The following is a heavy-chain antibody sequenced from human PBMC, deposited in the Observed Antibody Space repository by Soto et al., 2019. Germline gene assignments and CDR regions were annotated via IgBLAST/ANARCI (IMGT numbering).Heavy chain of an antibody. CDR1: GGTFSSYA. CDR3: ARVPNSSGYHFDY. V-gene: IGHV1-69*13. Sequence: ASVKVSCKASGGTFSSYAISWVRQAPGQGLEWMGGIIPIFGTANYAQKFQGRVTITADESTSTAYMELSSLRSEDTAVYYCARVPNSSGYHFDYWGQGTLVTVSS. D-gene: IGHD3-22*01. CDR2: IIPIFGTA. J-gene: IGHJ4*02.